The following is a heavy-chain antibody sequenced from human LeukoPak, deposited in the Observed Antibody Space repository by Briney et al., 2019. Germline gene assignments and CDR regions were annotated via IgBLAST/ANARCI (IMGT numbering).Heavy chain of an antibody. J-gene: IGHJ4*02. V-gene: IGHV1-69*13. CDR1: GGTFSSYA. Sequence: GASVKVSCKASGGTFSSYAISWVRQAPGQGLERMGGIIPIFGTANYAQKFQGRVTITADESTSTAYMELSSLRSEDTAVYYCAAGPDSSGYSDYWGQGTLVTVSS. D-gene: IGHD3-22*01. CDR3: AAGPDSSGYSDY. CDR2: IIPIFGTA.